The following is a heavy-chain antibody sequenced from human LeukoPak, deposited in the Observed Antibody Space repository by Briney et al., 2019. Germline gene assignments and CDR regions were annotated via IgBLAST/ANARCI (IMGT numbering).Heavy chain of an antibody. CDR1: GVTFSSYA. CDR3: ASVIALDY. V-gene: IGHV3-30-3*01. D-gene: IGHD3-10*01. J-gene: IGHJ4*02. CDR2: ISYDGSNK. Sequence: SLRLSCAASGVTFSSYAMHWVRQAPGKGLEWVAVISYDGSNKYYADSVKGRFTISRDNSKNTLYLQMNSLRAEDTAVYYCASVIALDYWGQGTLVTVSS.